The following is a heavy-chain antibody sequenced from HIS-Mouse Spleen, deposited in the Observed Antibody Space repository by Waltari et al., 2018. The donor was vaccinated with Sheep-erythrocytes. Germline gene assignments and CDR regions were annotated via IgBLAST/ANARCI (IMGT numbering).Heavy chain of an antibody. Sequence: QVQLQESGPGLVKPSETLSLTCTVSGGSISSYYWSWIRQPPGKGLEWIGYIYYSGSTNYNPSLKSRLTISVDTSKNQFSLKLSSVTAADTAVYYCARDPAPHYFDYWGQGTLVTVSS. V-gene: IGHV4-59*01. CDR3: ARDPAPHYFDY. CDR1: GGSISSYY. J-gene: IGHJ4*02. CDR2: IYYSGST.